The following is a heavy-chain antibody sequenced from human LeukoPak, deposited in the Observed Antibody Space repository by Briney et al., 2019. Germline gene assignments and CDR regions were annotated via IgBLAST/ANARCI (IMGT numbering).Heavy chain of an antibody. CDR1: GYTFSSYA. Sequence: GGSLRLSCAASGYTFSSYAMSWVRQAPGKGLEWVSSISSSSSYIYYADSVKGRFTISRDNAKNSLYLQMNSLRAEDTAVYYCARGNSGYDFPYYFDYWGQGTLVTVSS. D-gene: IGHD5-12*01. J-gene: IGHJ4*02. CDR3: ARGNSGYDFPYYFDY. CDR2: ISSSSSYI. V-gene: IGHV3-21*01.